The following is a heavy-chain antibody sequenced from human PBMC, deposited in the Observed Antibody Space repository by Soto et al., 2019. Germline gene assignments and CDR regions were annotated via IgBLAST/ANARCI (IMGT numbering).Heavy chain of an antibody. V-gene: IGHV1-69*13. J-gene: IGHJ6*02. CDR1: GGTFSSYA. CDR3: ATVDISTWIDGMDV. CDR2: TFPIFGTA. D-gene: IGHD6-13*01. Sequence: VKVFCKASGGTFSSYAISWVRQAPGQGLEWMGGTFPIFGTANYAQKFQGRVTISADKSTSTAYMELSSLRSEDTAVYYCATVDISTWIDGMDVWGQGTTVTVSS.